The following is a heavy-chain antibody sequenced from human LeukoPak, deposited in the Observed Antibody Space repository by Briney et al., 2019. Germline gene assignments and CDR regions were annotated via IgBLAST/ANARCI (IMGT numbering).Heavy chain of an antibody. V-gene: IGHV4-59*08. CDR3: AGHHPRNTVDF. Sequence: SETLSLTCTVSGGSISSYYWSWIRQPPGKGLEWIAYISDIGSINYNPSLKSRVTISLDTSKNQFSLKLSSVTASDTAVYYCAGHHPRNTVDFWGQGTLVTVSS. CDR2: ISDIGSI. J-gene: IGHJ4*02. CDR1: GGSISSYY. D-gene: IGHD2/OR15-2a*01.